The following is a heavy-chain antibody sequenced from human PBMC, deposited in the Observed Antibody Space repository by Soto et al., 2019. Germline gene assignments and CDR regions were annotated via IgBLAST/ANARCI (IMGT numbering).Heavy chain of an antibody. J-gene: IGHJ6*02. CDR2: ISGRGGST. V-gene: IGHV3-23*01. D-gene: IGHD2-2*01. Sequence: EVQLLESGGGLVQPGGSLRLSCAASGFTFSNYAMSWVRQAPGKGLEWVSGISGRGGSTYYADSVKGRFTISRDNSKNTLDLQMNSLRAADTAVYYCAKGRMVPAGSMSYYYYGMDVWGQGTTVTVSS. CDR3: AKGRMVPAGSMSYYYYGMDV. CDR1: GFTFSNYA.